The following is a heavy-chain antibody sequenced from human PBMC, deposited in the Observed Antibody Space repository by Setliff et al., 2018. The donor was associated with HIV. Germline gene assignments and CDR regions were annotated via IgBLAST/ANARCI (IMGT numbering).Heavy chain of an antibody. Sequence: SQTLSLTCAVSSYSISSGYYWGWIRQPPGKGLEWIGNIYHSGSTYYNPSLKSRVTISVDTSKNQFSLKLSSVTAADTAVYYCARVQVSGTYPIDYWGQGTLVTVSS. J-gene: IGHJ4*02. CDR2: IYHSGST. CDR1: SYSISSGYY. D-gene: IGHD3-10*01. V-gene: IGHV4-38-2*01. CDR3: ARVQVSGTYPIDY.